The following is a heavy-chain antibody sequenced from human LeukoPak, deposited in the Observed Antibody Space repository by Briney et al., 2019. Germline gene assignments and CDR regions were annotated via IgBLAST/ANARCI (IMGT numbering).Heavy chain of an antibody. CDR3: VREAVSSSWNNWYFDL. CDR2: INSDGSGT. D-gene: IGHD6-13*01. J-gene: IGHJ2*01. CDR1: GFTFSSYW. V-gene: IGHV3-74*01. Sequence: GGSLRLSCAASGFTFSSYWMHWVRHAPGKGLVWVSRINSDGSGTSYADSVKGRFTISRDNAKNTLYLQMNSLRAGDTAVYYCVREAVSSSWNNWYFDLWGRGTLVTVSS.